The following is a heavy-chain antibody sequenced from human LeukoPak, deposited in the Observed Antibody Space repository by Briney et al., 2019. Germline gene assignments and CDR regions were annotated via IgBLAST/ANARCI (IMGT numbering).Heavy chain of an antibody. Sequence: SETLSLTCTVSGGSISSSSYYWGWIRQPPGKGLEWIGSIYYSGSTYYNPSLKSRVTISVDTSKNQFSLKLSSVTAADTAVYYCARVVPAGTPDYYCYYMDVWGKGTTVTVSS. V-gene: IGHV4-39*07. CDR3: ARVVPAGTPDYYCYYMDV. CDR1: GGSISSSSYY. D-gene: IGHD6-19*01. CDR2: IYYSGST. J-gene: IGHJ6*03.